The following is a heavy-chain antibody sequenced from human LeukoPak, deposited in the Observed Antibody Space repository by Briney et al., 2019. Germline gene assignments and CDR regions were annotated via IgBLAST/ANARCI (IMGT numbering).Heavy chain of an antibody. CDR2: IRSKANSYAT. D-gene: IGHD1-26*01. CDR1: GFTFSGSA. CDR3: TSHLPGWEGEDY. Sequence: GGSLRLSCAASGFTFSGSAMHRVRQASGKGLEWVGRIRSKANSYATAYAASVKGRFTISRDDSKNTAYLQMNSLKTEDTAVYYCTSHLPGWEGEDYWGQGTLVTVSS. V-gene: IGHV3-73*01. J-gene: IGHJ4*02.